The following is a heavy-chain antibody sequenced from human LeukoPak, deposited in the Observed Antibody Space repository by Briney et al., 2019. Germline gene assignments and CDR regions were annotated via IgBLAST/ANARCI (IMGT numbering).Heavy chain of an antibody. D-gene: IGHD3-9*01. J-gene: IGHJ4*02. Sequence: GGSLRLSCAASGFTFSSYWMSWVRQAPGKGLEWVANIKQDGSEKYYVDSVKGRFTISRDNAKNSLYLQMNSLRAEDTAVYYCARDVFRGDIFAMYYFDYWGQGTLVTVSS. CDR1: GFTFSSYW. CDR3: ARDVFRGDIFAMYYFDY. V-gene: IGHV3-7*01. CDR2: IKQDGSEK.